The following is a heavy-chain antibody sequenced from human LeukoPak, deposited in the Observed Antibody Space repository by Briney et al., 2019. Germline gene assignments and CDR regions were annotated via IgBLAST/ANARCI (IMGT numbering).Heavy chain of an antibody. D-gene: IGHD4-11*01. CDR1: GFTFSNYY. J-gene: IGHJ4*02. Sequence: GGSLRLSCAASGFTFSNYYMSWIRQAPGKGLEWVSYISSSSSYTKYADSVKGRFTISRDNAKNSLYLQMNNLRAEDTAVYYCARDRYGNYVYDYWGQGTLVTVSS. CDR3: ARDRYGNYVYDY. CDR2: ISSSSSYT. V-gene: IGHV3-11*05.